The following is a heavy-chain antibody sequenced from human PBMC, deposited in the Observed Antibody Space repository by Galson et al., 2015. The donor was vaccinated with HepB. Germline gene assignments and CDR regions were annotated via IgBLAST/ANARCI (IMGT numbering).Heavy chain of an antibody. J-gene: IGHJ3*02. D-gene: IGHD3-3*01. CDR1: GFTFSSYS. Sequence: SLRLSCAASGFTFSSYSMNWVRQAPGKGLEWVSYISSSSSTIYYADSVKGRFTISRDNAKNSLYLQMNSLRDEDTAVYYCARDSLRYYDFWSGYLDAFDIWGQGTMVTVSS. V-gene: IGHV3-48*02. CDR3: ARDSLRYYDFWSGYLDAFDI. CDR2: ISSSSSTI.